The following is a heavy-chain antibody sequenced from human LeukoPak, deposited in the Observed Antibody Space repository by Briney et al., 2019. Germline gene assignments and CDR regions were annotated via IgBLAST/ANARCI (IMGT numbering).Heavy chain of an antibody. D-gene: IGHD4-17*01. CDR3: AREVSGDRWFNWLDP. J-gene: IGHJ5*02. CDR1: GFTFSSYW. Sequence: PGGSLRLSCAASGFTFSSYWMHWVRQAPGKGLVWVSRINSDGSSTRYADSVKGRFTISRDNAKNTLYLQMNSLRAEDTAVYYCAREVSGDRWFNWLDPWGQGTLVTVSS. CDR2: INSDGSST. V-gene: IGHV3-74*01.